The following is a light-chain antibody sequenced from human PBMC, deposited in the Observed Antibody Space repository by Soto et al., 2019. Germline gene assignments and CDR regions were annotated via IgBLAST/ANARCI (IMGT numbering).Light chain of an antibody. CDR2: KAS. J-gene: IGKJ1*01. CDR3: QQYNSYPWT. V-gene: IGKV1-5*03. Sequence: DIQMTQSPSSLSASVGARVAIACRASQSISSWLAWYQQKPGKAPKLLIYKASSLESGVPSRFSGSRSGTEFTLTISSLQPDDVSTYFCQQYNSYPWTFVQGTKVDIK. CDR1: QSISSW.